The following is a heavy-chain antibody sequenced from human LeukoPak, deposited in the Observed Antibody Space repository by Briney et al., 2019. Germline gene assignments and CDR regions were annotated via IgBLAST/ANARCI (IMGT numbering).Heavy chain of an antibody. Sequence: GRSLRLSCAASGFTFSNYAMHSVRQAPGKGLEWVAVISYDGSNKYYADSVKGRFTISRDNSKNTLYLQMNSLRAEDTAVYYCAMFGYSSGYYLDYWGQGTLVTVSS. D-gene: IGHD6-19*01. CDR3: AMFGYSSGYYLDY. J-gene: IGHJ4*02. CDR1: GFTFSNYA. V-gene: IGHV3-30*04. CDR2: ISYDGSNK.